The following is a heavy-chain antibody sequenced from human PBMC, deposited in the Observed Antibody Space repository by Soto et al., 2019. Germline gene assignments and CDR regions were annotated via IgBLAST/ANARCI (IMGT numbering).Heavy chain of an antibody. CDR2: IYYSGST. D-gene: IGHD1-7*01. Sequence: QVQLQESGPGLVKPSETLSLTCTVSGGSISSYYWSWIRQPPGKGLEWIGYIYYSGSTNYNPSLKIRVTISVDTSKNQFSLKLSSVTAADTAVYYCARHRTTASYFDYWGQGTLVTVSS. V-gene: IGHV4-59*08. CDR1: GGSISSYY. CDR3: ARHRTTASYFDY. J-gene: IGHJ4*02.